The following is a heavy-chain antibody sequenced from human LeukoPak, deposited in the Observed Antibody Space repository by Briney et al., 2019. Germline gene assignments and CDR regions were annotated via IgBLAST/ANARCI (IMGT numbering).Heavy chain of an antibody. CDR2: ISYDGSNK. J-gene: IGHJ4*02. Sequence: GGSLRLSCAASGFTFSSYGMHWVRQAPGKGLEWVAVISYDGSNKYYADSVKGRFTISRDNSKNTLYLQMNSLRAEDTAVYYCAKDFIVAGPFDYWGQGTLVTVSS. CDR3: AKDFIVAGPFDY. CDR1: GFTFSSYG. V-gene: IGHV3-30*18. D-gene: IGHD5-12*01.